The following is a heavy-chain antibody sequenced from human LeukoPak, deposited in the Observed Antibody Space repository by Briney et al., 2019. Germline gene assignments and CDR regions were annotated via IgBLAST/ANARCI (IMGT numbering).Heavy chain of an antibody. J-gene: IGHJ3*02. CDR3: ARGDGADAFDI. CDR2: IGTSSTTI. D-gene: IGHD4/OR15-4a*01. CDR1: GFTFSSYT. V-gene: IGHV3-48*01. Sequence: GGSLRLSCAASGFTFSSYTMNWVRQPPGKGLEWVSNIGTSSTTIYYADSVRGRFTISRDNAKNSLYLQMNSLRADDTAVYYCARGDGADAFDIWGQGTMVTVSS.